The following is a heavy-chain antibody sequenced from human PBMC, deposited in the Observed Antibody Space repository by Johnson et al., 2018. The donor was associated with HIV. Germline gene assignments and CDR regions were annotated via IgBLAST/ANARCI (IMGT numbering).Heavy chain of an antibody. CDR2: INWNGGST. D-gene: IGHD2-21*02. CDR3: ARKVVTADDAFDI. J-gene: IGHJ3*02. V-gene: IGHV3-20*04. CDR1: GFTFDDYG. Sequence: VQLVESGGGVVRPGGSLRLSCVASGFTFDDYGMSWVRQAPGKGLEWVSGINWNGGSTGYADSVKGRFTISRDNSKNTLYLQMGSLRAEDMAVYYCARKVVTADDAFDIWGQGTMVTVSS.